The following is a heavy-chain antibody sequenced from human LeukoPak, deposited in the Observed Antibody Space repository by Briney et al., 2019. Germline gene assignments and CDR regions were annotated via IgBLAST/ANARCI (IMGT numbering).Heavy chain of an antibody. J-gene: IGHJ6*02. Sequence: ASVKVSCKASGYTFTSYAMHWVRQAPGQRLEWMGWINAGNGNTKYSQKFQGRVTITRDTSASTAYMELSSLRSEDTAVYYCASDDPNTMVRGVIPXPMDVWGQGTTVTVSS. CDR2: INAGNGNT. V-gene: IGHV1-3*01. CDR3: ASDDPNTMVRGVIPXPMDV. CDR1: GYTFTSYA. D-gene: IGHD3-10*01.